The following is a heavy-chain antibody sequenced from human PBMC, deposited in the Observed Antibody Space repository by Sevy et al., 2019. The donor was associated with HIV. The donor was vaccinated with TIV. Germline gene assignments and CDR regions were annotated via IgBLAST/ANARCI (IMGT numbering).Heavy chain of an antibody. D-gene: IGHD3-9*01. CDR3: ARQAYDILTGYYSYYGMDV. J-gene: IGHJ6*02. CDR2: IYYSGST. CDR1: GGSVSSGSYY. Sequence: SETLSLTYTVSGGSVSSGSYYWSWIRQPPGKGLEWIGYIYYSGSTNYNPSLKSRVTISVDTSKNQFSLKLSSVTAADTAVYYCARQAYDILTGYYSYYGMDVWGQGTTVTVSS. V-gene: IGHV4-61*01.